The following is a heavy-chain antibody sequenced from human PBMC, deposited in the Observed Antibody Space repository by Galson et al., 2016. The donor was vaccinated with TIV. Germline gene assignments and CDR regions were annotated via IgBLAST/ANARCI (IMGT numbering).Heavy chain of an antibody. CDR3: TRERGPGYCRSTSCYGYYGMDV. CDR1: GYTFTHYY. J-gene: IGHJ6*02. V-gene: IGHV1-2*06. CDR2: INPDSGGT. Sequence: SVKVSCKASGYTFTHYYMHWVRQAPGQGPEWMGRINPDSGGTDYAQKFQGRVTMTRDTSISTAYLDLSRLRSDDTAVYYCTRERGPGYCRSTSCYGYYGMDVCGQGTTVTVSS. D-gene: IGHD2-2*03.